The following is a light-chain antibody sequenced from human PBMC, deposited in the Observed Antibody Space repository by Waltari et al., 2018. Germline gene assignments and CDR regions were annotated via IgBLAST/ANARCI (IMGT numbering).Light chain of an antibody. CDR3: QQYNSYLRT. J-gene: IGKJ4*01. CDR1: QTISSW. CDR2: DAS. V-gene: IGKV1-5*01. Sequence: DIQMTQSPSTLSASVGDRVTITCRASQTISSWLAWYQQKPGKAPNLLIYDASSLESGVPSRFSGSGSGTEFTLTISILQPDDFAIYYCQQYNSYLRTFGGGTKVEIK.